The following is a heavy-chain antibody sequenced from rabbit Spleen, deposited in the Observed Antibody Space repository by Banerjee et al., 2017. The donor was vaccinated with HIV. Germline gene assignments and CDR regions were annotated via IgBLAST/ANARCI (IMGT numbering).Heavy chain of an antibody. CDR3: ARDLAGVIGWNFGW. J-gene: IGHJ4*01. CDR2: IDPVFGIT. V-gene: IGHV1S47*01. Sequence: QEQLVESGGGLVKPEGSLKLSCTASGFSFSNKAVMCWVRQTPGKGLEWIGYIDPVFGITYYANWVNGRFSISRENAQNTVFLQMTSLTAADTATYFCARDLAGVIGWNFGWWGPGTLVTVS. D-gene: IGHD4-1*01. CDR1: GFSFSNKA.